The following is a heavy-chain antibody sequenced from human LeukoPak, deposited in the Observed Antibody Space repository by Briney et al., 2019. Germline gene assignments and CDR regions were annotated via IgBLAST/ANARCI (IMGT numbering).Heavy chain of an antibody. D-gene: IGHD2-15*01. V-gene: IGHV4-34*01. CDR2: INHSGST. Sequence: PSETLSLTCAVYGGSFSGYYWSWIRQPPGKGLEWIGEINHSGSTNYNPSLKSRVTISVDTSKNQFSLKLSSVTAADTAVYYCASTEGYRSGGSCYSDFDYWGQGTLVTVSS. CDR3: ASTEGYRSGGSCYSDFDY. J-gene: IGHJ4*02. CDR1: GGSFSGYY.